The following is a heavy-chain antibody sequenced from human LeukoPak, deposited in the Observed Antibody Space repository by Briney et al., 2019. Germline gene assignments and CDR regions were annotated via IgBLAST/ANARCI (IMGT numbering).Heavy chain of an antibody. CDR2: IYYSGST. CDR1: GGSISSYY. D-gene: IGHD2-21*02. J-gene: IGHJ2*01. CDR3: ARDQGGDSPERSFDL. V-gene: IGHV4-59*01. Sequence: TETLSLTCTVSGGSISSYYWSWIRQPPGKGLEWIGYIYYSGSTNYNPSLKSRVTISVDTSKNQFSLKLSSVTAADTAVYYCARDQGGDSPERSFDLWGRGTLVTVSS.